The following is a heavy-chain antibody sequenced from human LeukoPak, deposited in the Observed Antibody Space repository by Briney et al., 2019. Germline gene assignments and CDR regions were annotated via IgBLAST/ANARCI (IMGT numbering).Heavy chain of an antibody. CDR3: AASTYFDY. CDR2: ISYDGSNK. J-gene: IGHJ4*02. CDR1: GFTFSSYG. Sequence: GGSLRLSCAASGFTFSSYGMHWVRQAPGKGLEWVAVISYDGSNKYYADSVKGRFTISRDNSKNTLYLQMNSLRAEDTAVYYCAASTYFDYRGQGTLVTVSS. V-gene: IGHV3-30*03. D-gene: IGHD2-2*01.